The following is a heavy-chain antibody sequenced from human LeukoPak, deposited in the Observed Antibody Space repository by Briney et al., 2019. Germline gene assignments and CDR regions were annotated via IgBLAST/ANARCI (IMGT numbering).Heavy chain of an antibody. Sequence: KASETLSLTCAVYGGSFSGYYWSWIRQPPGKGLEWIGEINHSGSTNYNPSLKSRVTISVDTSKNQFSLKLSSVTAADTAVYYCARLSWIQLWSIDYWGQGTLVTVSS. CDR3: ARLSWIQLWSIDY. V-gene: IGHV4-34*01. CDR2: INHSGST. J-gene: IGHJ4*02. D-gene: IGHD5-18*01. CDR1: GGSFSGYY.